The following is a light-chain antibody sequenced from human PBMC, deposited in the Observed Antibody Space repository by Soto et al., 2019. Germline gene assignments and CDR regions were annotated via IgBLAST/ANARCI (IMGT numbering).Light chain of an antibody. CDR2: DAS. Sequence: DIQMTQSPSTLTASVRHSVTITCRASQSINNWLAWYQLKPGKAPKLLIYDASTLQSGVPSSFSGSGSGTEFTLTISSLQPDDFATYYCQRYATYSPTVGQGTKVDIK. V-gene: IGKV1-5*01. CDR1: QSINNW. CDR3: QRYATYSPT. J-gene: IGKJ1*01.